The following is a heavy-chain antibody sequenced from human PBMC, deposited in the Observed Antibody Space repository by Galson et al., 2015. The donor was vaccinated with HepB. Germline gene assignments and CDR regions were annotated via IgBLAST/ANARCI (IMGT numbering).Heavy chain of an antibody. J-gene: IGHJ4*02. V-gene: IGHV3-23*01. D-gene: IGHD3-9*01. CDR3: AKWGTLLSGYYNVDFFDY. CDR2: ISYSRGTT. CDR1: GFSFSSYA. Sequence: SLRLSCAASGFSFSSYAMSWVRLPPGKGLEWVSTISYSRGTTYYADSVKGRFTISRDNSKDTLYLHMNSLRAEDTAIYYCAKWGTLLSGYYNVDFFDYWGQGILVPVSS.